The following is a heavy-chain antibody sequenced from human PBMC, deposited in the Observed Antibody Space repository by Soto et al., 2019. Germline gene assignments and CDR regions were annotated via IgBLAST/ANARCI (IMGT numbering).Heavy chain of an antibody. Sequence: SETLSLTCAVSGGSIRSNNWWSWVRQPPGKGLEWIGEIFHSGSTHYNPSLKTRVTISVDKSKNQFSLKLSSVTAADTAVYYCARVYSGSYSDYWGQGTLVTRLL. CDR3: ARVYSGSYSDY. J-gene: IGHJ4*02. CDR2: IFHSGST. V-gene: IGHV4-4*02. CDR1: GGSIRSNNW. D-gene: IGHD1-26*01.